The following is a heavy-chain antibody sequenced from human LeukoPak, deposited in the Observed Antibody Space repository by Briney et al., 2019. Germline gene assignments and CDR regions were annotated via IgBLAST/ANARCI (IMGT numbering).Heavy chain of an antibody. Sequence: GGSLRLSCAAPGFTFSSYGMHWVRQAPGKGLEWMAVISYDGSNKYYADSVKGRFTISRDNSKNTLYLQMNSLRAEDTAVYYCAKDAGTGTAPQSGMDVWGQGTTVTVSS. CDR3: AKDAGTGTAPQSGMDV. CDR1: GFTFSSYG. CDR2: ISYDGSNK. D-gene: IGHD6-13*01. V-gene: IGHV3-30*18. J-gene: IGHJ6*02.